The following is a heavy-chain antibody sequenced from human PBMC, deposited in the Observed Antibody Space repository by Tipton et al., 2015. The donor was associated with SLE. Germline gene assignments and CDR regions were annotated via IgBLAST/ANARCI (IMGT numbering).Heavy chain of an antibody. CDR3: ARDPGVVGWVNDAFDI. J-gene: IGHJ3*02. V-gene: IGHV4-59*12. CDR2: LHYGGST. D-gene: IGHD2-15*01. CDR1: GDSISSYH. Sequence: LRLSCTLSGDSISSYHWSWIRQPPGRGLEWIGYLHYGGSTDYNPSLKSRVTISVDTSKNQFSLKLSSVTAADTAVYYCARDPGVVGWVNDAFDIWGQGTMVTVSS.